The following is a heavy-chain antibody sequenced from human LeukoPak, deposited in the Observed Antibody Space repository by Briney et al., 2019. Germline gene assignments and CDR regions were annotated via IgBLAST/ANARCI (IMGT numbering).Heavy chain of an antibody. V-gene: IGHV3-23*01. J-gene: IGHJ4*02. D-gene: IGHD6-13*01. CDR2: ISGSGGST. Sequence: PGGSLRLSCAASGFTFSSYGMHWVRQAPGKGLEWVSAISGSGGSTYYADSVKGRFTISRDNSKNTLYLQMNSLRVEDTAVYYCAKERYSSSSLFAVTPFDYWGQGTRITVSS. CDR1: GFTFSSYG. CDR3: AKERYSSSSLFAVTPFDY.